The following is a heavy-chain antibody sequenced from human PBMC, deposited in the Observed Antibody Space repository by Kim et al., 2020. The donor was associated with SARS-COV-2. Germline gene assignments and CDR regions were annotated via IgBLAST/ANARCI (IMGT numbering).Heavy chain of an antibody. CDR2: IYYSGST. CDR3: ARVMWPASDFDY. D-gene: IGHD2-15*01. Sequence: SETLSLTCTVSGGSISSSSYYWGWIRQPPGKGLEWIGSIYYSGSTYYNPSLKSRVTISVDTSKNQFSLKLSSVTAADTAVYYCARVMWPASDFDYWGQGT. V-gene: IGHV4-39*01. J-gene: IGHJ4*02. CDR1: GGSISSSSYY.